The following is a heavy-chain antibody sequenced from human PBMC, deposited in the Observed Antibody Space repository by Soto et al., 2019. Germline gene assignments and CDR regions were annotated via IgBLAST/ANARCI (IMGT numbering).Heavy chain of an antibody. CDR3: ARNVDRAWFDS. CDR1: GCSFTSYW. V-gene: IGHV5-51*01. Sequence: PGESLKISCKGSGCSFTSYWIGWVRQMPGKGLEWLGSIYPGDSDTRYSPSFQGQVTISADKSISTAYLQWSSLKASDTAMYYCARNVDRAWFDSWGQGTLVTVS. D-gene: IGHD2-15*01. J-gene: IGHJ5*01. CDR2: IYPGDSDT.